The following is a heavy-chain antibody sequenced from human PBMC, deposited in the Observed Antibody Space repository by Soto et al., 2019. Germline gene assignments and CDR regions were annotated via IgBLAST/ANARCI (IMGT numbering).Heavy chain of an antibody. V-gene: IGHV1-69*13. CDR2: IIPIFGIA. CDR1: GGTFSRYS. Sequence: SVKVSCKASGGTFSRYSITWVRQAPGHGLEWIGRIIPIFGIASYAQKFQGRVTITADESTSTAYMELSSLRSDDTAVYYCARDWSGEMNIIADSWGPGTLVTVSS. D-gene: IGHD1-20*01. J-gene: IGHJ4*02. CDR3: ARDWSGEMNIIADS.